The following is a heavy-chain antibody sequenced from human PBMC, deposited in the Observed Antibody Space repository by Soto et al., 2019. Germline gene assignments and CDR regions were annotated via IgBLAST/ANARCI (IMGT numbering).Heavy chain of an antibody. J-gene: IGHJ5*02. V-gene: IGHV1-24*01. D-gene: IGHD1-26*01. Sequence: ASVKVSCKASGGTFSSYAISWVRQAPGKGLEWMGGFDPEDGETIYAQKFQGRVTMTEDTSTDTAYMELSSLRSEDTAVYYCATWRELLGFGPWGQGTLVTVSS. CDR2: FDPEDGET. CDR3: ATWRELLGFGP. CDR1: GGTFSSYA.